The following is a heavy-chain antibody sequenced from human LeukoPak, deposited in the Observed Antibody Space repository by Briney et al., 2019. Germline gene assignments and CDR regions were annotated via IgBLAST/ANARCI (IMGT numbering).Heavy chain of an antibody. V-gene: IGHV4-39*01. CDR3: ARLDVVIVPAHPSV. Sequence: SQTLSLTCTVSGGSISSSSNYWGWIRQPPGKGLEWIGSLYYSGDTYYNPSFKSRLTISVDTSMNQFSLKLSSVTAADTAVYYCARLDVVIVPAHPSVWGQGTMVTVSS. J-gene: IGHJ3*01. CDR2: LYYSGDT. CDR1: GGSISSSSNY. D-gene: IGHD2-2*03.